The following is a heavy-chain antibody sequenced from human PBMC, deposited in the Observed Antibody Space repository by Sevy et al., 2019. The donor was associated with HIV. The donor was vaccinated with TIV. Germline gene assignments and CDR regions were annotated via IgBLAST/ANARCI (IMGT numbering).Heavy chain of an antibody. Sequence: GGSLRLSCAASGLTVSSNYAMTWVRQAAGKGLEWVSSISGTSGTTYYADSVKGRFTISRDNSKNTLYIQMNSLRAEDTAVYYCAKDRIEGARKLDYWGQGTLVTVSS. V-gene: IGHV3-23*01. D-gene: IGHD1-26*01. CDR2: ISGTSGTT. CDR3: AKDRIEGARKLDY. CDR1: GLTVSSNYA. J-gene: IGHJ4*02.